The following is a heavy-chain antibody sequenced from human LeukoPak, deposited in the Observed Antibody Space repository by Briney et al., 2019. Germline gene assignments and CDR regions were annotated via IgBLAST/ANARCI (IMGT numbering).Heavy chain of an antibody. Sequence: ASVMVSCKASGYPCTTYGISWVRQSPGQRLEWMGWTTAYNGNTHYAQNFQGRVIMTTDTSTSTAYMQVKRLRSDDTAVYYCARGEGWFDTWGQGTLVTVSS. V-gene: IGHV1-18*04. CDR3: ARGEGWFDT. CDR2: TTAYNGNT. CDR1: GYPCTTYG. J-gene: IGHJ5*02.